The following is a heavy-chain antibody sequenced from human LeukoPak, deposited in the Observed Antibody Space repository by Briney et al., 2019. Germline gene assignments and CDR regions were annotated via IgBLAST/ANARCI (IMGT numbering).Heavy chain of an antibody. J-gene: IGHJ4*02. D-gene: IGHD2-15*01. Sequence: GGSLRLSCAASGFTFNSYAVHWVRQAPGKGLEWVAVISYDRSINFYTASVKGRFTISRDNSKNTLYLQMNSLRIDDTALYFCARDRRYCSGGSCYFDYFFDYWGQGTLVTVSS. V-gene: IGHV3-30*04. CDR3: ARDRRYCSGGSCYFDYFFDY. CDR1: GFTFNSYA. CDR2: ISYDRSIN.